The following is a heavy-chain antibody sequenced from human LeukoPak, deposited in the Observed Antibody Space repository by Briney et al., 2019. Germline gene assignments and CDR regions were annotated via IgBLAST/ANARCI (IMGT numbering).Heavy chain of an antibody. V-gene: IGHV3-53*01. CDR1: GFTVTTNY. CDR3: ARDRGYYFDY. D-gene: IGHD3-22*01. J-gene: IGHJ4*02. CDR2: IYGGGST. Sequence: PGGSLRLSCAASGFTVTTNYMTWVRQAPGKGLEWVSVIYGGGSTYYADSVKGRFTISRDNSKNTLYLQMNSLRAEDTAVYYCARDRGYYFDYWGQGTLVTVSS.